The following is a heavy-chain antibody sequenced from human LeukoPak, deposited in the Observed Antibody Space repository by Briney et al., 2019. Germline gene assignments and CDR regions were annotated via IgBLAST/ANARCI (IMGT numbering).Heavy chain of an antibody. Sequence: GGSLRLSCAASGFTISSYGMHWVRQTPGKGLAWVAFIRYDGSNKYYADSVKGRFTISRDNSRNTLYLQMNSLRAEDTAVYYCAKDRRTGTMAGDAFDIWGQGTMVTVSS. J-gene: IGHJ3*02. D-gene: IGHD1-1*01. CDR1: GFTISSYG. CDR3: AKDRRTGTMAGDAFDI. CDR2: IRYDGSNK. V-gene: IGHV3-30*02.